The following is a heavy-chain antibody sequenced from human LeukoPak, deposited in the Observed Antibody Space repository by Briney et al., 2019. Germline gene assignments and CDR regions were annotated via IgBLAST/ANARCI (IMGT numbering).Heavy chain of an antibody. D-gene: IGHD2-2*02. J-gene: IGHJ4*02. CDR3: ASLDCSSTSCYRTGRQPDY. V-gene: IGHV4-34*01. CDR2: INHSGST. CDR1: GGSFSGYY. Sequence: SETLSLTCAVYGGSFSGYYWSWIRQPPGKGLEWIGEINHSGSTNYNQSLKSRVTISVDTSKNQFSLKLSSVTAADTAVYYCASLDCSSTSCYRTGRQPDYWGQGTLVTVSS.